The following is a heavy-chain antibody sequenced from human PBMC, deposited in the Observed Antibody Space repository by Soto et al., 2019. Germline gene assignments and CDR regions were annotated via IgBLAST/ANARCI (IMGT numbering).Heavy chain of an antibody. D-gene: IGHD1-26*01. CDR1: GFTFTSSA. Sequence: SVKVSCKASGFTFTSSAVPWVRQARGQRLEWIGWIVVGSGNTNYAQKFQERVTITRDMSTSTAYMELSSLRSEDTAVYYCAADPQWDLRYRDYYYYGMYGCGQGTTVTVAS. CDR2: IVVGSGNT. CDR3: AADPQWDLRYRDYYYYGMYG. J-gene: IGHJ6*02. V-gene: IGHV1-58*01.